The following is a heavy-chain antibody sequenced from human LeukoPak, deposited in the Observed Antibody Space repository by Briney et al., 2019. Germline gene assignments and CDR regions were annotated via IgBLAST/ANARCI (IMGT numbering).Heavy chain of an antibody. Sequence: GSSVKVSCKASGGTFSSYAINWVRQAPGQGLEWMGRIMPLVDVANYAEKFQGRVTMTADKSTSTAYMELSSLGSEDTAVYYCARVNGNYSSSSTGFDYWGQGTLVTVSS. CDR2: IMPLVDVA. CDR3: ARVNGNYSSSSTGFDY. V-gene: IGHV1-69*04. D-gene: IGHD6-6*01. J-gene: IGHJ4*02. CDR1: GGTFSSYA.